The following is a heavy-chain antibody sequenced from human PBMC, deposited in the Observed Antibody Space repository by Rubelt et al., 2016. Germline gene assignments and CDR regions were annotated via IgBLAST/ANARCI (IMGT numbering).Heavy chain of an antibody. CDR2: ITPYNSNT. Sequence: QVQLVQSAAEVKKPGASVKVSCKASGYTFTTYGINWVRQAPGQGLEWMGWITPYNSNTKHAQKLQGRGTLTTDTSPSTAYMELRSLRFDDTAIYYCARGGILNDIEYWGQGTLVTVSS. J-gene: IGHJ4*02. CDR3: ARGGILNDIEY. D-gene: IGHD1-14*01. CDR1: GYTFTTYG. V-gene: IGHV1-18*01.